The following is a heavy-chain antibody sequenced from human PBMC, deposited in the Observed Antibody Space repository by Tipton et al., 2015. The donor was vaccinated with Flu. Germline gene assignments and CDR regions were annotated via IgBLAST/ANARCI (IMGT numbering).Heavy chain of an antibody. Sequence: SLRLSCAAREISVTTTYISWVRQAPGKGLGWVSVIYTGGNTYYADSVRGRFSISRHTSKNTVYLQMNILRAEDKAVYYCATNLPFDIWGQGTMVIVSS. J-gene: IGHJ3*02. CDR3: ATNLPFDI. V-gene: IGHV3-66*02. CDR1: EISVTTTY. CDR2: IYTGGNT. D-gene: IGHD5/OR15-5a*01.